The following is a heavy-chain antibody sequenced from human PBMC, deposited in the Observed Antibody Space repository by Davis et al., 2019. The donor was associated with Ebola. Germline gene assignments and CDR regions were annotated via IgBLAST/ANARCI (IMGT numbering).Heavy chain of an antibody. CDR1: GFTLSSYW. J-gene: IGHJ6*02. V-gene: IGHV3-7*03. Sequence: GESLKISCAASGFTLSSYWMSWVRPAPGKGLEWVANIKQDGSEKYYVDSVKGRFTISRDNAKNSLYLQMNSLRAEDTAVYYCARDSKVMVAAYYYDSGMDVWGQGTTVTVSS. CDR2: IKQDGSEK. CDR3: ARDSKVMVAAYYYDSGMDV. D-gene: IGHD2-15*01.